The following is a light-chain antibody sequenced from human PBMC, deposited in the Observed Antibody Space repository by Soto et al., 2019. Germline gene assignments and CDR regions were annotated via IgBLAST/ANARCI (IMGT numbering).Light chain of an antibody. J-gene: IGKJ4*01. CDR3: QQYDNLPPLT. CDR2: DAS. Sequence: DIQMTQSPSSLSASVGDRVTITCQASQDISNYLNWYHQKPGKAPKLLIYDASNLETGVPSRFSGSGSGTDFTFPISSLQPEDIATYYCQQYDNLPPLTVGGGTKVEIK. CDR1: QDISNY. V-gene: IGKV1-33*01.